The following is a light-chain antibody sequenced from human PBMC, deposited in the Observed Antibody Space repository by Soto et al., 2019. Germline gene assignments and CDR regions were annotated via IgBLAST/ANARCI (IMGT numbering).Light chain of an antibody. CDR1: QSVSSW. CDR3: QQYNSDSRT. V-gene: IGKV1-5*01. Sequence: DIQMTQSPSTLSASVGDIVTITCRASQSVSSWVAWYQQKPGKAPQLLIYDASNLQSGGPSGFSGTGSGTEFNLTIHSLQPDDFATYYCQQYNSDSRTFGQGTKVEIK. J-gene: IGKJ1*01. CDR2: DAS.